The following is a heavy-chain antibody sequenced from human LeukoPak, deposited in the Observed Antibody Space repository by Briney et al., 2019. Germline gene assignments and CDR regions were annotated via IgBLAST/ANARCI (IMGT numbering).Heavy chain of an antibody. CDR1: GFTFSSYA. V-gene: IGHV3-23*01. J-gene: IGHJ4*02. CDR2: ISGSGGST. D-gene: IGHD3-22*01. CDR3: AKVGRLYYDSSGYYY. Sequence: PGGSLRLSCAASGFTFSSYAMSWVHQAPGKGLEWVSAISGSGGSTYYADSVKGRFTISRDNSKNTLYLQMNSLRAEDTAVYYCAKVGRLYYDSSGYYYWGQGTLVTVSS.